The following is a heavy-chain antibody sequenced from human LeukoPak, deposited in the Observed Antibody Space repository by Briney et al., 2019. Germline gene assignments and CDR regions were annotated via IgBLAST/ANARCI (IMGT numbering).Heavy chain of an antibody. CDR3: ARGWGSFDY. CDR2: INPSSGST. D-gene: IGHD3-16*01. V-gene: IGHV1-46*01. CDR1: GYTFTSYF. Sequence: ASVKVSCKASGYTFTSYFMHWVRQAPGQGLEWMGIINPSSGSTTYAQKLQGRVTMTRDTSTSTVYMGLSSLRSEDTAVYYCARGWGSFDYWGQGTLVTVSS. J-gene: IGHJ4*02.